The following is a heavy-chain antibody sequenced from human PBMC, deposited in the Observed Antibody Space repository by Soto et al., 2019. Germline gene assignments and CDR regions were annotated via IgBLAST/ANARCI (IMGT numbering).Heavy chain of an antibody. V-gene: IGHV1-69*06. CDR1: GGTFSSYA. CDR3: ARDIAAAGTVGMDV. D-gene: IGHD6-13*01. Sequence: SVKVSCKASGGTFSSYAISWVRQAPGQGLEWMGGIIPIFGTANYAQKFQGRVTITADKSTSTAYMELSSLRSEDTAVYYCARDIAAAGTVGMDVWGQGTTVTVSS. CDR2: IIPIFGTA. J-gene: IGHJ6*02.